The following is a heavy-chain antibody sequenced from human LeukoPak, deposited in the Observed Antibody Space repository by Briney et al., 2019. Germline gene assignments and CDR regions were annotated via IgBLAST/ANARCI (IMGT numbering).Heavy chain of an antibody. CDR3: ARDEATVADYYYYGMDV. J-gene: IGHJ6*02. Sequence: ASVKVSCKASGDTFTGYYMNWVRQAPGQGLEWMGWINPNSGGTNYAQKFQGWVTMTRDTSISTAYMELSRLRSDDTAVYYCARDEATVADYYYYGMDVWGQGTTVTVSS. CDR2: INPNSGGT. D-gene: IGHD4-23*01. CDR1: GDTFTGYY. V-gene: IGHV1-2*04.